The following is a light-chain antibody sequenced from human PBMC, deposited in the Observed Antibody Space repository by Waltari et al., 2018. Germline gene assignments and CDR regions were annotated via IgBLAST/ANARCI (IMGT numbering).Light chain of an antibody. J-gene: IGLJ1*01. CDR1: SDHSNSK. V-gene: IGLV9-49*01. CDR2: VGTGGIVG. Sequence: QPVLTQPPSASASLGASVTLTCTLSSDHSNSKVDWYQQRPGKGPRFVMRVGTGGIVGSKGDGIPDRFSVLGSGLNRYLTIKNIQEEDESDYHCGADHGTGSNFVYVFGTGTKVTVL. CDR3: GADHGTGSNFVYV.